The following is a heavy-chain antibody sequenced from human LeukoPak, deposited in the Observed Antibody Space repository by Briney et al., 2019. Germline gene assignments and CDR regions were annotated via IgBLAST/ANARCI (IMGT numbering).Heavy chain of an antibody. Sequence: SETLSLTCTVSGGSISSSSYYWGWIRQPPGKGLEWLGSIYYSGSTYYNPSLKSRVTISVDTSKNQFSLKLSSVTAADTAVYYCARGKRFLEWLDSYYFDYWGQGTLVTVSS. J-gene: IGHJ4*02. V-gene: IGHV4-39*01. CDR3: ARGKRFLEWLDSYYFDY. CDR2: IYYSGST. D-gene: IGHD3-3*01. CDR1: GGSISSSSYY.